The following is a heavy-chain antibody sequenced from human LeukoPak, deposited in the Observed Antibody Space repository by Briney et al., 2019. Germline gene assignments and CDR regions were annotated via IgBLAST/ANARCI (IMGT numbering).Heavy chain of an antibody. Sequence: SETLSLTCTVSGGSISSYYWSWIRQPPGKGLEWIGYIYYSGSTNYNPSLKSRVTISVDTSKNQFSLKLSSVIAADTAVYYCARQYYYGSGSPAFDYWGQGTLVTVSS. D-gene: IGHD3-10*01. V-gene: IGHV4-59*01. J-gene: IGHJ4*02. CDR2: IYYSGST. CDR3: ARQYYYGSGSPAFDY. CDR1: GGSISSYY.